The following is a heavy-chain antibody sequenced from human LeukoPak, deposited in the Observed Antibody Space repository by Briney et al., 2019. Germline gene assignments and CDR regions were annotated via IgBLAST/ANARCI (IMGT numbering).Heavy chain of an antibody. CDR1: GFTFDDYV. CDR3: ARGLRLSYYGSGSYYPY. D-gene: IGHD3-10*01. Sequence: PGGSLRLSCAASGFTFDDYVMHWVRQAPGKGLEWVSGISWNSGNIGYADSVKGRFTISRDNAKNSLYLQMNSLRAEDTALYYCARGLRLSYYGSGSYYPYWGQGTLVTVSS. CDR2: ISWNSGNI. V-gene: IGHV3-9*01. J-gene: IGHJ4*02.